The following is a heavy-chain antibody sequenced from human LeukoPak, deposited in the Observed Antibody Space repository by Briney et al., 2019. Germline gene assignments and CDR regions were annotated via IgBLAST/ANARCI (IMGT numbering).Heavy chain of an antibody. J-gene: IGHJ6*03. CDR3: ARRATEGYYYYYYYMDV. V-gene: IGHV4-34*01. CDR2: INHSGST. CDR1: GGSFSGYH. Sequence: PSETLSLTCAVYGGSFSGYHWSWIRQPPGKGLEWIGEINHSGSTNYNPSLKSRVTISVDTSKNQFSLKLSSVTAADTAVYYCARRATEGYYYYYYYMDVWGKGTTVTVSS. D-gene: IGHD1-26*01.